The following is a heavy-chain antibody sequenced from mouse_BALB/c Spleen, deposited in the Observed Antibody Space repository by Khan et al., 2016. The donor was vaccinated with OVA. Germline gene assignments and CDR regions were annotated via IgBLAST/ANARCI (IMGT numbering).Heavy chain of an antibody. CDR1: GFTFRSFT. V-gene: IGHV5-9*03. D-gene: IGHD1-1*02. CDR2: ISSGGDNT. CDR3: ARSNYGPFAY. Sequence: EVELVESGGGLVKPGGSLKLSCAASGFTFRSFTMSWVRQTPEKRLEWVASISSGGDNTYYPDSVKGRFTISRDNAKNNLYLQMSSLRSEDTALYYCARSNYGPFAYWGQGTLVTVSA. J-gene: IGHJ3*01.